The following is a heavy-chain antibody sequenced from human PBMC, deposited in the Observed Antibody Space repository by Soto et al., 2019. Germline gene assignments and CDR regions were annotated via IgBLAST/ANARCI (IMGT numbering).Heavy chain of an antibody. CDR3: ARAPTADVANWWLDI. CDR2: IYPGDSDT. D-gene: IGHD2-8*02. Sequence: GESLKISCKGSGYSFTSYWVGWVRQMPGKGLEWMGIIYPGDSDTRYSPSFQGQVTISADKSISTAYLQWSSLKASDTAMYYCARAPTADVANWWLDIWGQGTMVTVSS. CDR1: GYSFTSYW. V-gene: IGHV5-51*01. J-gene: IGHJ3*02.